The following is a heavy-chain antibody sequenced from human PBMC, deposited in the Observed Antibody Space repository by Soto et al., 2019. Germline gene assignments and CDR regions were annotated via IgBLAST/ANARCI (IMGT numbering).Heavy chain of an antibody. CDR1: GFTVSSNY. V-gene: IGHV3-53*04. CDR3: ARDPYYDRSGYLASYGMDV. CDR2: IYSGGST. Sequence: EVQLVESGGGLVQPGGSLRLSCAASGFTVSSNYMSWVRQAPGKGLEWVSVIYSGGSTYYADSVKGRFTISRHNSKNTLYLQMNSLRDEDTAVYYCARDPYYDRSGYLASYGMDVWGQGTTVTVSS. D-gene: IGHD3-22*01. J-gene: IGHJ6*02.